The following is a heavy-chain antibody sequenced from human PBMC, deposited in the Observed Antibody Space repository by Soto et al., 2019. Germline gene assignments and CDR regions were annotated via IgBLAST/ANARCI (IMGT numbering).Heavy chain of an antibody. CDR2: IDPSDSYT. D-gene: IGHD4-17*01. CDR3: ALPPITTYPQVAPDDY. Sequence: PAESLKISSKGSGYRFTSYWISWVRQMPGKGLEWMGRIDPSDSYTNYSPSFQGHVTISADKSISTAYLQWSSLKASDTAMYYCALPPITTYPQVAPDDYWGQGTLVTVSS. J-gene: IGHJ4*02. V-gene: IGHV5-10-1*01. CDR1: GYRFTSYW.